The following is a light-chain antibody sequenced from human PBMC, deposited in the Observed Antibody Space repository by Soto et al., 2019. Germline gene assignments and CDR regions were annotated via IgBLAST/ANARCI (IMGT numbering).Light chain of an antibody. CDR1: QGISDY. CDR2: PAS. J-gene: IGKJ1*01. CDR3: QQTYTFPWT. Sequence: DIRMTQSPSSLSASVGDTVTITCRASQGISDYLSWFQHKPGEAPKLLIYPASSLQGGVPLRFSGAGSRTDFSLTISGLQPEDSATYYCQQTYTFPWTFGRGTKVDIK. V-gene: IGKV1-39*01.